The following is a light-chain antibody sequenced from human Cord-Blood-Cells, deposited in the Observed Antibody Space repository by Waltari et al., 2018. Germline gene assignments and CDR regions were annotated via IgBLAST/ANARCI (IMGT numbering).Light chain of an antibody. CDR1: PVSYPSGYY. CDR3: LLYYGGAQLV. J-gene: IGLJ3*02. CDR2: TTS. V-gene: IGLV7-43*01. Sequence: QTVVTQEPSLTVSPGGTVTLTCSSSPVSYPSGYYPTWFQQKPRQAPRALIYTTSNKHSWTPARFSGSLLGGKAALTLSGVQPEDEAEYYCLLYYGGAQLVFGGGTKLTVL.